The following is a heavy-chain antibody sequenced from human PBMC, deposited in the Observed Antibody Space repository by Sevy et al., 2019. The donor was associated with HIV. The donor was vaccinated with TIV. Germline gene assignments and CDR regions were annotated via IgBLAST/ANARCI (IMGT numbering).Heavy chain of an antibody. V-gene: IGHV3-48*01. CDR2: ISSSSSTI. J-gene: IGHJ6*02. CDR1: GFTFSSYS. Sequence: GGSLRLSCAASGFTFSSYSMNWVRQAPGKGLEWVSYISSSSSTIYYADSVKGGFTISRDNAKYSLYLQMNSLRAEDKAVYYCASSRIYGDHGVSKFQYYYYYGMDVWGQGTTVTVSS. D-gene: IGHD4-17*01. CDR3: ASSRIYGDHGVSKFQYYYYYGMDV.